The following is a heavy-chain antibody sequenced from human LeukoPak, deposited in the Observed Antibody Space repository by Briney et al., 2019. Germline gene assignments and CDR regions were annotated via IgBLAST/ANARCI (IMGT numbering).Heavy chain of an antibody. CDR1: GFTFSIYA. CDR2: ISGSGGST. J-gene: IGHJ4*02. V-gene: IGHV3-23*01. CDR3: AKVGIEWLVPDY. D-gene: IGHD6-19*01. Sequence: TGGSLRLSCAASGFTFSIYAMSWVRQAPGKGLEWVSGISGSGGSTYYPDSVKGRFTISRDNSKNTLYLQMNSLRAEDTAVYYCAKVGIEWLVPDYWGQGTLVTVSS.